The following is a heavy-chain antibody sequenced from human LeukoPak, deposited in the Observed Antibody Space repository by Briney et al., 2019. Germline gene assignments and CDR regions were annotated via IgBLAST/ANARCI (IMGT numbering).Heavy chain of an antibody. V-gene: IGHV3-23*01. D-gene: IGHD2-21*01. CDR2: ISGTGGAT. J-gene: IGHJ5*01. CDR3: VKDPRDTYGTNWFVS. Sequence: PGGSLRLSCVASGFGFGNYAMSWVRQAPGKGLQWVSQISGTGGATWYAGFARDRFTISRDNPKKTLYLQMSGLRVEDTAMYYCVKDPRDTYGTNWFVSWGQGTLLIVSS. CDR1: GFGFGNYA.